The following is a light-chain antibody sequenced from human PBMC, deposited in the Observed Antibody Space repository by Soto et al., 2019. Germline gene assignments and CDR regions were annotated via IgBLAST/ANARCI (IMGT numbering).Light chain of an antibody. J-gene: IGLJ3*02. V-gene: IGLV1-51*01. CDR2: DNN. CDR1: SSNIGNSF. CDR3: GTWDGSLSVWV. Sequence: QSVLTQPPSVSAAPRQKVTISCSGSSSNIGNSFVSWYQQVPGTAPKLLIYDNNKRPSGIPDRFSGSKSGTSATLDITGLQTGDEADYYCGTWDGSLSVWVFGGGTKLTVL.